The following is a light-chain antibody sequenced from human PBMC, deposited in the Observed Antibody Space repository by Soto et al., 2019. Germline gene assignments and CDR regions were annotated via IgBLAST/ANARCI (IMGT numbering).Light chain of an antibody. CDR3: QQRSKWPLT. CDR1: QSISRY. J-gene: IGKJ4*01. CDR2: DAS. V-gene: IGKV3-11*01. Sequence: EIVLTQSPATLSLSPGERATLSCRASQSISRYLAWYQQKPGQAPRLLIYDASNRATGIPARFSGSASRTDFTLTISSLEPEDFAVYYCQQRSKWPLTFGGGTKVEIK.